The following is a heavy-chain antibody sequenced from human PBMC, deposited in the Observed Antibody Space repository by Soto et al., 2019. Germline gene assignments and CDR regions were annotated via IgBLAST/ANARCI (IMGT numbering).Heavy chain of an antibody. D-gene: IGHD3-10*01. Sequence: PGGSLRLSCAASGFTFSSYAMSWVRQAPGKGLEWVSAISGSGGSTYYADYVKGRFTISRVNSKNTLYLQMNSLRAEDTAVYYCAKGSGSRRYYFDYWGQGTLVTVSS. CDR3: AKGSGSRRYYFDY. J-gene: IGHJ4*02. CDR1: GFTFSSYA. CDR2: ISGSGGST. V-gene: IGHV3-23*01.